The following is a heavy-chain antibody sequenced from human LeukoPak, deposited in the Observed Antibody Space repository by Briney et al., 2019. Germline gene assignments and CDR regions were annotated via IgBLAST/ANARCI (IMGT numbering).Heavy chain of an antibody. Sequence: GGSLEISCQGSGYTFTSYWIGWVRRLPGKGLEWMGIIYPGDSDTRYSPSFQGQVTISADKSISTAYLQWSSLKASDTAMYYCARTETYYGSGSYFDAFDIWGQGTMVTVS. CDR1: GYTFTSYW. CDR2: IYPGDSDT. CDR3: ARTETYYGSGSYFDAFDI. V-gene: IGHV5-51*01. D-gene: IGHD3-10*01. J-gene: IGHJ3*02.